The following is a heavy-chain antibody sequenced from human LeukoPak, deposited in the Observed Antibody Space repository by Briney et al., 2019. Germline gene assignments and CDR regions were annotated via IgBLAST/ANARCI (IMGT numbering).Heavy chain of an antibody. CDR1: GFTFDDYA. CDR2: ISWNSGSI. Sequence: PGGSLRLSCAASGFTFDDYAMHWVRQAPGKGLEWVSGISWNSGSIGYADSVKGRFTISRDNAKNSLYLQMNSLRAEDTALYYCAKDRGYSYGYPTTFDYWGQGTLVTVSS. J-gene: IGHJ4*02. D-gene: IGHD5-18*01. CDR3: AKDRGYSYGYPTTFDY. V-gene: IGHV3-9*01.